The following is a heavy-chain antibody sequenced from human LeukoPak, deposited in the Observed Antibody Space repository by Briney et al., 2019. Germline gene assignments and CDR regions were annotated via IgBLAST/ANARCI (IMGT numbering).Heavy chain of an antibody. V-gene: IGHV4-4*02. D-gene: IGHD6-13*01. CDR2: VYHSGTT. Sequence: PSETLSLTCAVSGDSISSSHWWSWVRQPPGKGLEWIGEVYHSGTTNYNPSLKSRVTISVDKSKNQFSLNLSSVTAADTAVYYCARGRAAADNCFDYWGQGTLVAVSS. CDR3: ARGRAAADNCFDY. J-gene: IGHJ4*02. CDR1: GDSISSSHW.